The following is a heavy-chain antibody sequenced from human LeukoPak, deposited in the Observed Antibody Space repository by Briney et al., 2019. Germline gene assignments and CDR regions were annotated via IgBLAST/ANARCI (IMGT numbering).Heavy chain of an antibody. CDR2: INHSGST. CDR3: ASYTAGGGGLDY. D-gene: IGHD5-18*01. Sequence: PSETLSLTCTVSGGSISSSYYYWGWIRQPPGKGLEWIGEINHSGSTNYNPSLKSRVTISVDTSKNQFSLKLSSVTAADTAVYYCASYTAGGGGLDYWGQGTLVTVSS. CDR1: GGSISSSYYY. J-gene: IGHJ4*02. V-gene: IGHV4-39*07.